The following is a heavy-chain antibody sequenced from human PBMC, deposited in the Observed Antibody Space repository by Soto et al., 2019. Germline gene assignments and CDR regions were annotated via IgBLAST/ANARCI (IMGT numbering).Heavy chain of an antibody. J-gene: IGHJ4*02. CDR1: GFTFSDYY. CDR3: ARSSVLLWFGESTPASFDY. CDR2: ISSSGSTI. V-gene: IGHV3-11*01. Sequence: GGSLRLSCAASGFTFSDYYMSWIRQAPGKGLEWVSYISSSGSTIYYADSVKGRFTISRDNAKNSLYLQMNSLRAEDTAVYYCARSSVLLWFGESTPASFDYWGQGTLVTVSS. D-gene: IGHD3-10*01.